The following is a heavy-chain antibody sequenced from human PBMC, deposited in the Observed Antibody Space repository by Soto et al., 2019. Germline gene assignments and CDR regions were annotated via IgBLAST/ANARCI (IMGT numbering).Heavy chain of an antibody. Sequence: SETLSLTCTVSGGSISSSSYYWGWIRQPPGKELEWIGSIYYSGSTNYNPSLKSRVTISLDTSKNQFSLMLSSVTVVDTAVYYCARGYGRNFDYWGQGTLVTVSS. D-gene: IGHD5-18*01. J-gene: IGHJ4*02. CDR3: ARGYGRNFDY. CDR2: IYYSGST. V-gene: IGHV4-39*07. CDR1: GGSISSSSYY.